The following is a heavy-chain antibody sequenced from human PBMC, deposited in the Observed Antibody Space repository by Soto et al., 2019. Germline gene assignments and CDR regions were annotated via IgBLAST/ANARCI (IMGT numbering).Heavy chain of an antibody. Sequence: EVQLLDSGGGLVQPGGSLRLSCAASGFTFSSSAMSWVRQAPGKGLEWVSAVSGSGGTTYYAASVRGRFTVSRDNSKNTLYLNMNSLRDEDTAIYFCARCTVDTIVTSGWCHYLDPWGQGTLVTVSS. V-gene: IGHV3-23*01. CDR2: VSGSGGTT. D-gene: IGHD6-19*01. CDR1: GFTFSSSA. CDR3: ARCTVDTIVTSGWCHYLDP. J-gene: IGHJ5*02.